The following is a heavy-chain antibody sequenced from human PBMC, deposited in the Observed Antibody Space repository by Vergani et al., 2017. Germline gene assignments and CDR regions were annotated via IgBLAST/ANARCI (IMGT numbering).Heavy chain of an antibody. V-gene: IGHV4-30-4*08. J-gene: IGHJ6*02. CDR3: ARVHGSSSYGMDV. Sequence: QVQLEESGPGLVKPSETLSLTCTVSGGSFNTYYWSWIRQPPGKGLEWIGYIYYSGSTYYNPSLKSRVTISVDTSKNQFSLKLSAVTAADTAVYYCARVHGSSSYGMDVWGQGTTVTVSS. CDR1: GGSFNTYY. CDR2: IYYSGST. D-gene: IGHD6-13*01.